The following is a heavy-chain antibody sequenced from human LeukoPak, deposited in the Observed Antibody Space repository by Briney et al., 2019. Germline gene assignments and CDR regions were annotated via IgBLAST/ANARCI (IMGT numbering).Heavy chain of an antibody. Sequence: ASVKVSCKASGYTFTSYGISWVRQAPGQGLEWMGWINTNTGNPTYAQGFTGRFVFSLDTSVSTAYLQISSLKAEDTAVYYCAAAVLYCSSTWRCPDRWYFDLWGRGTLVTVSS. CDR1: GYTFTSYG. V-gene: IGHV7-4-1*02. CDR2: INTNTGNP. J-gene: IGHJ2*01. D-gene: IGHD2-2*01. CDR3: AAAVLYCSSTWRCPDRWYFDL.